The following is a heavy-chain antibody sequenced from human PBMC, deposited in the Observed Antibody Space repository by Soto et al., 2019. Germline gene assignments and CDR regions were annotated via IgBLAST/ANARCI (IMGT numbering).Heavy chain of an antibody. Sequence: ASVKVSCKASGYTFTSYDINWVRQATGQGLEWMGWMNPNSGNTGYAQKFQCRVTMTRNTSISTAYMELSSLRSEDTAVYYCARGGRLGAIFGLVIPHYYYYGMDVWGQGTTVTVSS. CDR3: ARGGRLGAIFGLVIPHYYYYGMDV. V-gene: IGHV1-8*01. CDR1: GYTFTSYD. J-gene: IGHJ6*02. CDR2: MNPNSGNT. D-gene: IGHD3-3*01.